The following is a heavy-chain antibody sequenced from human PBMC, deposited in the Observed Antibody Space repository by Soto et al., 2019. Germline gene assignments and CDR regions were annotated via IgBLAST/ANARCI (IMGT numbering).Heavy chain of an antibody. J-gene: IGHJ4*02. CDR2: IYHSGST. CDR3: ATCSSTSCYLDY. V-gene: IGHV4-4*02. Sequence: XETLSLPFAVSWGSISSSHWWSWVRQPPGKGLEWIGEIYHSGSTNYNPSLKSRVTISVDKSKNQFSLKLSSVTAADTAVYYCATCSSTSCYLDYWGQGTLVTVSS. D-gene: IGHD2-2*01. CDR1: WGSISSSHW.